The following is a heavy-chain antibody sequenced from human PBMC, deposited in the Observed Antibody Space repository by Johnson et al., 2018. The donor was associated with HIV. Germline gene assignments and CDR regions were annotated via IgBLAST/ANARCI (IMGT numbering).Heavy chain of an antibody. CDR1: GFIFSSHA. CDR3: AREKSVWGASDAFDI. D-gene: IGHD3-10*02. V-gene: IGHV3-23*04. J-gene: IGHJ3*02. CDR2: ISASGGRT. Sequence: VQLVESGGNLVQPGGSLRLSCAASGFIFSSHAMTWLRQAPGKGLEWVSAISASGGRTFYADSVKGRFTVSRDKSKNTVFLQMDSLRAEDTAVYYCAREKSVWGASDAFDIWGHGTMVTVSS.